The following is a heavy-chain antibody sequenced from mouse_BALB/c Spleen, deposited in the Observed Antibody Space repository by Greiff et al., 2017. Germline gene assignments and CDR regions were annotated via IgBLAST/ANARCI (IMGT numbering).Heavy chain of an antibody. CDR3: ARCGTAALDY. Sequence: EVQLQQSGAELVRPGALVKLSCKASGFNIKDYYMHWVKQRPEQGLEWIGWIDPENGNTIYDPKFQGKASITADTSSNTAYLQLSSLTSEDTAVYYCARCGTAALDYWGQGTTLTVSS. D-gene: IGHD1-1*01. CDR2: IDPENGNT. J-gene: IGHJ2*01. CDR1: GFNIKDYY. V-gene: IGHV14-1*02.